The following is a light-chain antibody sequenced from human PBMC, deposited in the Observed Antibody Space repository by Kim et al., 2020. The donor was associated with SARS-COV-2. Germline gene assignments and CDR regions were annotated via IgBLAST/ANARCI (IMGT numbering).Light chain of an antibody. CDR2: EDD. Sequence: NFMLTQPHSVSESPGKTVTISCTRTGGSIATGYVHSYQQRPGGSPITVIYEDDQRPSGVPDRFSASIDTSSNSASLTISGLKTEDEADYYCQSYDGSGWVFGGGTQLTVL. CDR3: QSYDGSGWV. CDR1: GGSIATGY. J-gene: IGLJ3*02. V-gene: IGLV6-57*01.